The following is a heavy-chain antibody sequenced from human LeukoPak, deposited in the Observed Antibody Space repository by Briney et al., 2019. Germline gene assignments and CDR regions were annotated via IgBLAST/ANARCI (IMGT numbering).Heavy chain of an antibody. CDR2: IIPIFDSV. CDR1: GGSFSTYA. J-gene: IGHJ4*02. V-gene: IGHV1-69*15. D-gene: IGHD5-18*01. Sequence: ASVKVSCKASGGSFSTYAISWVRQAPGQGLEWMGRIIPIFDSVNYAQKFEGRATFSADESTATAHMDLSGLTSDDTAVYYCAKRKDGYPEYWGQGTLVTVSS. CDR3: AKRKDGYPEY.